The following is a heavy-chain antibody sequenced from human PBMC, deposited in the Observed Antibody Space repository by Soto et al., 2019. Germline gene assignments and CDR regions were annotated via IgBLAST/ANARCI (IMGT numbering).Heavy chain of an antibody. J-gene: IGHJ4*02. V-gene: IGHV4-34*01. D-gene: IGHD3-16*01. Sequence: PSETLSLTCAVYGGSFSGYYWSWIRQPPGKGLEWIGEINHSGSTNYNPSLKSRVTISVDTSKNQFSLKLSSVTAADTAVYYCAREVNGPTPALGTRFFDYWGQGTLVTVSS. CDR3: AREVNGPTPALGTRFFDY. CDR2: INHSGST. CDR1: GGSFSGYY.